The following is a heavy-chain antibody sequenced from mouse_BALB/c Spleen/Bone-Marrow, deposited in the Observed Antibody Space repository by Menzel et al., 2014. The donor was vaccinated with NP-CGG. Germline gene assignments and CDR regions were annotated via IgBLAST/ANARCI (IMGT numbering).Heavy chain of an antibody. CDR3: ARWEYYAMDY. CDR1: GFNIKDTY. D-gene: IGHD4-1*01. J-gene: IGHJ4*01. Sequence: VQLQQSGAELVKPGASVKLSCTASGFNIKDTYMHWVKQRPEQGLEWIGRIDPANGNTKYDPKFQGKATITADTSSNKAYLQLGSLTAEGAAIYYCARWEYYAMDYWGQGTSVTVSS. V-gene: IGHV14-3*02. CDR2: IDPANGNT.